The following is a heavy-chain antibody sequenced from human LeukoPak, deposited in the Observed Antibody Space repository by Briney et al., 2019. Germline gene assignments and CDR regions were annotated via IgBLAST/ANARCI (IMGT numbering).Heavy chain of an antibody. J-gene: IGHJ3*02. CDR3: ARVREWELARAFDI. CDR1: GGSISSSNW. V-gene: IGHV4-4*02. CDR2: IYHSGST. Sequence: PSETLSLTCAVSGGSISSSNWWSWVRQPPGKGLEWIGEIYHSGSTNYNPSLKSRVTISVDKSKNQFSLKLSSVTAADTAVYYCARVREWELARAFDIWGQGTMVTVSS. D-gene: IGHD1-26*01.